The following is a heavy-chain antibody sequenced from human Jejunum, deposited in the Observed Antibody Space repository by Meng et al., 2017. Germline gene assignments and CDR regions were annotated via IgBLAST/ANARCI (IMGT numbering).Heavy chain of an antibody. CDR2: ISGSGGST. CDR1: GFTFSSYA. Sequence: GESLKISCAASGFTFSSYAMSWVRQAPGKGLEWVSAISGSGGSTYYADSVKGRFTISRDNSKNTLYLQMNSLRAEDTAVYYCAKARQYSSGWYTYYFDYWGQGTLVTVSS. CDR3: AKARQYSSGWYTYYFDY. V-gene: IGHV3-23*01. D-gene: IGHD6-19*01. J-gene: IGHJ4*02.